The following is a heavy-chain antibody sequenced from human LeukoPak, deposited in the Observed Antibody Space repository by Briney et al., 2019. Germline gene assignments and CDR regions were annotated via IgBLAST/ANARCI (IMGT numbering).Heavy chain of an antibody. V-gene: IGHV6-1*01. CDR1: GDSVSSDSAA. CDR3: ARLSSGAGGDFDC. Sequence: SQTLSLTCAISGDSVSSDSAAWNWVRQSPSRGLEWLGRTYYRSKWYNNYALSVKSRITIKPDTSKNQFSLQLNSVTPEDTAVYYCARLSSGAGGDFDCWGQGTLVTVSS. D-gene: IGHD6-19*01. CDR2: TYYRSKWYN. J-gene: IGHJ4*02.